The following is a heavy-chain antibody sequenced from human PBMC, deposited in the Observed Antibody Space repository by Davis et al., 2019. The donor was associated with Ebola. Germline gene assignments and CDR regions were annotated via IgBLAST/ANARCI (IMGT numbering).Heavy chain of an antibody. CDR1: GYLFSRNT. CDR2: INPDDGNT. V-gene: IGHV1-3*01. CDR3: ARDRAVVEPAGIFSHDYYFDY. D-gene: IGHD2-2*01. J-gene: IGHJ4*02. Sequence: ASVKVSCKVSGYLFSRNTFHWVRQAPGQRLEWMGWINPDDGNTKYSQKFQGRVTITSDTSASTVYIDLNRLRSEDTAVYYCARDRAVVEPAGIFSHDYYFDYWGQGTMVTVSS.